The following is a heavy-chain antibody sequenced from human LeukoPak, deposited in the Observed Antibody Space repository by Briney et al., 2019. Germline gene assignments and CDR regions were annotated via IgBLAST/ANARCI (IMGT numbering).Heavy chain of an antibody. J-gene: IGHJ4*02. CDR1: GFTFSSYA. CDR3: ARDTGPAVRGVMGEDY. CDR2: ISYDGSNK. Sequence: GRSLRLSCAASGFTFSSYAMHWVRQAPGKGLEWVAVISYDGSNKYYADSVKGRFTISRDNSKNTLYLQMNSLRAEDTAVYYCARDTGPAVRGVMGEDYWGQGTLVTVFS. D-gene: IGHD3-10*01. V-gene: IGHV3-30-3*01.